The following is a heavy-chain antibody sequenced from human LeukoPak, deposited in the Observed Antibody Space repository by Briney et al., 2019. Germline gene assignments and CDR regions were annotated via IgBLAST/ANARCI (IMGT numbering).Heavy chain of an antibody. Sequence: ASVKVSCKASGYTFTSYYMHWVRQAPGQGLEWMGIINPSGGSTSYAQKFQGRVTMTRDTSTRTVYMELSSLRSEDTAVYYCARLDYCDSSGYLGDFDYWGQGTLVTVSS. CDR3: ARLDYCDSSGYLGDFDY. CDR1: GYTFTSYY. J-gene: IGHJ4*02. D-gene: IGHD3-22*01. CDR2: INPSGGST. V-gene: IGHV1-46*01.